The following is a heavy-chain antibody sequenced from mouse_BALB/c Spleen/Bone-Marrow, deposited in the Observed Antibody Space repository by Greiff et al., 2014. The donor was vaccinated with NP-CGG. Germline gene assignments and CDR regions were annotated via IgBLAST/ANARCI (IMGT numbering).Heavy chain of an antibody. J-gene: IGHJ2*01. V-gene: IGHV1-14*01. CDR2: INPYNDAT. Sequence: EVQLVESGPELVKPGASVKMSCKASGYTFTSYVIHWVKQKPGQGLEWIGYINPYNDATKFNERFKGKATLTSDKSSSTAYMVLSSLTSEDSAVYYCAREGVVYFDYWGQGTTLTVSS. CDR1: GYTFTSYV. CDR3: AREGVVYFDY.